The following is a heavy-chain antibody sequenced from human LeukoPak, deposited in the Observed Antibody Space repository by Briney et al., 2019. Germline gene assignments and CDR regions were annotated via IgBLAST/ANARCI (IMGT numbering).Heavy chain of an antibody. CDR1: GGSISISNYF. J-gene: IGHJ2*01. CDR3: ARLSTVVKGSYWYFDL. D-gene: IGHD4-23*01. Sequence: PSETLSLTCTVSGGSISISNYFWGWIRQPPGKGLEWIGSIYYSGSTYYNPSLKSRVTISVDTSKNQFSLKLSSVTAADTAVYYCARLSTVVKGSYWYFDLWGRGTLVTVSS. V-gene: IGHV4-39*01. CDR2: IYYSGST.